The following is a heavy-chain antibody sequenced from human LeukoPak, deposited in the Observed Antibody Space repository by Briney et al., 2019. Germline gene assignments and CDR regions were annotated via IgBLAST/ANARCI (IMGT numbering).Heavy chain of an antibody. D-gene: IGHD3-22*01. CDR2: ISSSGSTI. CDR1: GFTFSDYY. J-gene: IGHJ4*02. V-gene: IGHV3-11*01. Sequence: GSLRLSCAASGFTFSDYYMSWIRQAPRKGLEWVSYISSSGSTIYYADSVKGRFTISRDNAKNSLYLQMNSLRAEDTAVYYCARDSHAAGYYDSSGYYDYWGQGTLVTVSS. CDR3: ARDSHAAGYYDSSGYYDY.